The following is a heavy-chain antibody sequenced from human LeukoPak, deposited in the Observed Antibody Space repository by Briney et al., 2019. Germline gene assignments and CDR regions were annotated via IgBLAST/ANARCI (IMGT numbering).Heavy chain of an antibody. D-gene: IGHD5-18*01. Sequence: SSETLSLTCTVSGGSISSYYWSWIRQPPGKGLEWIGYIYYSGSTNYNPSLKSRVTISVDTSKNQFSLKLSSVTAADTAVYYCAGALLYSYGANFDYWGQGTLVTVSS. V-gene: IGHV4-59*01. J-gene: IGHJ4*02. CDR2: IYYSGST. CDR1: GGSISSYY. CDR3: AGALLYSYGANFDY.